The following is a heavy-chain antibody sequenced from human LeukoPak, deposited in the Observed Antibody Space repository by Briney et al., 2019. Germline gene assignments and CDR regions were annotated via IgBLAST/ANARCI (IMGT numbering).Heavy chain of an antibody. D-gene: IGHD3-3*01. CDR3: ARMYYDFWSGYYYFDY. CDR1: GYTFTGYY. V-gene: IGHV1-18*04. Sequence: RASVKVSCKASGYTFTGYYMHWVRQAPGQGLEWMGWISAYNGNTNYAQKLQGRVTMTTDTSTSTAYMELRSLRSDDTAVYYCARMYYDFWSGYYYFDYWGQGTLVTVSS. CDR2: ISAYNGNT. J-gene: IGHJ4*02.